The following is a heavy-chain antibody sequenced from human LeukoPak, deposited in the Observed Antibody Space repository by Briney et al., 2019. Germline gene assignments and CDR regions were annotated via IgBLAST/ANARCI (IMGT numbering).Heavy chain of an antibody. V-gene: IGHV3-23*01. CDR3: TKEGLYCSSDSCYLEY. CDR1: GFTFSSYT. CDR2: ITTSIGNT. Sequence: PGGSLRLSCAASGFTFSSYTMTWVRQAPGKGLEWVAGITTSIGNTFYSESVMGRFIVSRDNSKNTLYLQMNSLRAEDTAVYFCTKEGLYCSSDSCYLEYWGQGTLVTVSS. J-gene: IGHJ4*02. D-gene: IGHD2-15*01.